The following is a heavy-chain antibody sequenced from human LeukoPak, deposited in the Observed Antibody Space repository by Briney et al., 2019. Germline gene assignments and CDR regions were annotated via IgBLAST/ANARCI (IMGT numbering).Heavy chain of an antibody. CDR3: ARSLGYCSGGSCYSGNYPGYWFDP. D-gene: IGHD2-15*01. J-gene: IGHJ5*02. Sequence: SETLSLTCIVSGGSIRTYYWSWIRQPPGKGLEWIGYIYYSGNTNYNPSLQSRVTISVDTSKNQFSLKLSSVTAADTAVYYCARSLGYCSGGSCYSGNYPGYWFDPWAREPWSPSPQ. CDR2: IYYSGNT. V-gene: IGHV4-59*01. CDR1: GGSIRTYY.